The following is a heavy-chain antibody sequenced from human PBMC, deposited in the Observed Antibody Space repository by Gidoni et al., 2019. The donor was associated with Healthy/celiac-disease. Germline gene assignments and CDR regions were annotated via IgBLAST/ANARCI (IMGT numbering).Heavy chain of an antibody. V-gene: IGHV5-51*01. CDR1: GSRFTSYW. CDR2: IYPGDSDT. CDR3: ARQLDSSGYYFLFDY. D-gene: IGHD3-22*01. Sequence: EVQLVQSGAEVKKPGESLQLFCKGSGSRFTSYWIGWVRQRPGKGLEWMGIIYPGDSDTRYSPSFQGQVTISADKSISTAYLQWSSLKASDTAMYYCARQLDSSGYYFLFDYWGQGTLVTVSS. J-gene: IGHJ4*02.